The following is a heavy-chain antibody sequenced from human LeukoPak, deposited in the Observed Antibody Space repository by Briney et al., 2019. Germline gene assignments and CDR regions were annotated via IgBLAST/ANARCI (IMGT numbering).Heavy chain of an antibody. V-gene: IGHV3-7*01. CDR2: IKQDGSEK. CDR1: GFTFSSYW. D-gene: IGHD3-16*02. CDR3: TSYYDYVWGSYRDDAFDI. J-gene: IGHJ3*02. Sequence: GGSLRLSCAASGFTFSSYWMSWVRQAPGKGLEWVANIKQDGSEKYYVDSVKGRFTISRDNAKNSLYLQMNSLRAEDTAMYYCTSYYDYVWGSYRDDAFDIWGQGTMVTVSS.